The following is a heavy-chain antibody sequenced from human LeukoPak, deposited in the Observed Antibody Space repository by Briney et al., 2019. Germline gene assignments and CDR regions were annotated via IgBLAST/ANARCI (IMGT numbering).Heavy chain of an antibody. V-gene: IGHV3-23*01. J-gene: IGHJ4*02. D-gene: IGHD3-9*01. CDR3: AKEPIQRLRYFLFDY. Sequence: GGSLRLSCAASGFTFSSYAMSWVRHAPGKGLEWVSAISGSGGSTYYADSVKGRFTISRDNSKNTLYLQMNSLRAEDTAVYYCAKEPIQRLRYFLFDYWGRGTLVTVSS. CDR1: GFTFSSYA. CDR2: ISGSGGST.